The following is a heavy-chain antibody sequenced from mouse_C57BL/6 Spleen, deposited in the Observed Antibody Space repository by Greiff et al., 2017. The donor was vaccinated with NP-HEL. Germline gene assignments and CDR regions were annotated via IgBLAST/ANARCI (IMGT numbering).Heavy chain of an antibody. J-gene: IGHJ1*03. CDR3: ARWGYGSRGDWYFDV. V-gene: IGHV1-42*01. Sequence: VQLKESGPELVKPGASVKISCKASGYSFTGYYMNWVKQSPEKSLEWIGEINPSTGGTTYNQKFKAKATLTVDKSSSTAYMQLKSLTSEDSAVYYCARWGYGSRGDWYFDVWGTGTTVTVSS. CDR1: GYSFTGYY. CDR2: INPSTGGT. D-gene: IGHD1-1*01.